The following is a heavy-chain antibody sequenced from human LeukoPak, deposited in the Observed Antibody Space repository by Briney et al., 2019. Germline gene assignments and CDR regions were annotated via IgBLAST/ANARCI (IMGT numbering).Heavy chain of an antibody. Sequence: GASVKVSCKASGYTFTGYYMHWVRQAPGQGLEWMGWINPSSGGTNYAQKFQDRVTMTRDTFISTVYMELSRLRSDDTAVYYCGRDYYDSSGDGAFDIWGQGTMVTVSS. CDR1: GYTFTGYY. J-gene: IGHJ3*02. V-gene: IGHV1-2*02. D-gene: IGHD3-22*01. CDR3: GRDYYDSSGDGAFDI. CDR2: INPSSGGT.